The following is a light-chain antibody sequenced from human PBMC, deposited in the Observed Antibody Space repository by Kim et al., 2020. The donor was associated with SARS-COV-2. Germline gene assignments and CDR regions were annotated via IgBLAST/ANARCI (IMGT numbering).Light chain of an antibody. CDR1: QPISCW. V-gene: IGKV1-12*01. Sequence: VSMGDRVTITCRASQPISCWLAWYQQKPVKAPKLLVYAASDLQSGVPSRFSGSGSGTEFTLTINGLQPEDGATYSCQQSFSLPLTFGPGTKVDIK. J-gene: IGKJ3*01. CDR2: AAS. CDR3: QQSFSLPLT.